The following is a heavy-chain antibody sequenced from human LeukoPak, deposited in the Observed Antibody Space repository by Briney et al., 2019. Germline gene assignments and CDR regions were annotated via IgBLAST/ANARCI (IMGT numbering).Heavy chain of an antibody. CDR1: GYTFTSYY. Sequence: ASVKVSCKASGYTFTSYYMHWVRQAPGQGLEWMGIINPSGGSTSYAQKFQGRVTMTRDMSTSTVYMELSSLRSEDTAVYYCARARYSGSYFEDYFDYWGQGTLVTVSS. V-gene: IGHV1-46*01. J-gene: IGHJ4*02. CDR3: ARARYSGSYFEDYFDY. D-gene: IGHD1-26*01. CDR2: INPSGGST.